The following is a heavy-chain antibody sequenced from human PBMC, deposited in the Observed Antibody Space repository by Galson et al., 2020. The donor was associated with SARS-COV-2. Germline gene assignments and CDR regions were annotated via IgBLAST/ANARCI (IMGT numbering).Heavy chain of an antibody. CDR3: ARTTLGGSLDI. V-gene: IGHV4-59*01. CDR2: IYYNGVNP. J-gene: IGHJ4*02. D-gene: IGHD1-26*01. CDR1: GGSINNYY. Sequence: SETLSLTCIVSGGSINNYYWSWIRQPPGEGLEWISYIYYNGVNPRYNPSLKSRVTTSVDTSKNQFSLKLTSVTAADTAVYYCARTTLGGSLDIWGQGTLVTVSS.